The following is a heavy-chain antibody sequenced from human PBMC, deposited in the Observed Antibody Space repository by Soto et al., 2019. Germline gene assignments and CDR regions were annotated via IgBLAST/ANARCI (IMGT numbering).Heavy chain of an antibody. D-gene: IGHD3-10*01. Sequence: QVQLVQSGAEVKKPGSSVKVSCKASGGTFSSYTISWVRQAPGQGLEWMGRIIPILGIANYAQKFQGRVTITADKSTSTAYMELSSLRSEDTAVYYCARDHRGGLVRGVTRFDPWGQGTLVTVSS. V-gene: IGHV1-69*08. CDR1: GGTFSSYT. CDR2: IIPILGIA. J-gene: IGHJ5*02. CDR3: ARDHRGGLVRGVTRFDP.